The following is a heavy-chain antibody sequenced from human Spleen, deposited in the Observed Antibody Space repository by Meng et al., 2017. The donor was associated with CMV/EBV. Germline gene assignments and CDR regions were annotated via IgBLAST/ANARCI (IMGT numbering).Heavy chain of an antibody. J-gene: IGHJ5*02. CDR1: FTFSNYD. CDR2: ISGSGDRT. V-gene: IGHV3-23*01. D-gene: IGHD4-17*01. CDR3: AKDLRPYGDSGNWFDP. Sequence: FTFSNYDMTWVRQAPGKGMEWVSAISGSGDRTYYPDSVKGRFTISRDNSQNALYLQMNSLRADDTAVYYCAKDLRPYGDSGNWFDPWGQGTLVTVSS.